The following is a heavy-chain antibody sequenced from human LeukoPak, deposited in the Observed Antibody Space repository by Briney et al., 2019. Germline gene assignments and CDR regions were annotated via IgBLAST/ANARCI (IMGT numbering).Heavy chain of an antibody. D-gene: IGHD6-19*01. CDR3: AKGIRVAVARHYFDY. CDR1: GFTFSSYS. Sequence: GGSLRLSCAASGFTFSSYSMNWVRQAPGKGLEWVSSISSSSSYIYYADSVKGRFTISRDNSKNTLYLQMNSLRAEDTAVYYCAKGIRVAVARHYFDYWGQGTLVTVSS. CDR2: ISSSSSYI. J-gene: IGHJ4*02. V-gene: IGHV3-21*04.